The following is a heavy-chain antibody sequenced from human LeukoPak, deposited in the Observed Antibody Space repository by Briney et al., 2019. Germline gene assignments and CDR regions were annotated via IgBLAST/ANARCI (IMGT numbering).Heavy chain of an antibody. D-gene: IGHD5-18*01. CDR1: GFTFGTYG. V-gene: IGHV3-30*03. CDR2: ISYDGRSK. CDR3: VRDPPRDTAMVWKY. Sequence: PGGSLRLSCATSGFTFGTYGMHWVRQAPGKGPEWVAVISYDGRSKFYVDSVKGRFTISRDNSENTLYLQMNSLRTEDTAVYYCVRDPPRDTAMVWKYWGQGTLVTVSS. J-gene: IGHJ4*02.